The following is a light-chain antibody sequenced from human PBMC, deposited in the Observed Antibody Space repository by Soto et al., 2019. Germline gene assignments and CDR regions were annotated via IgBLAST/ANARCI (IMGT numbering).Light chain of an antibody. CDR3: QQYNNWPQT. CDR1: QSVSSN. Sequence: IVLTQSPDSLSLSPGERATLSCRASQSVSSNLAWYQQKPGQAPRLLIYGASTRATGIPARFSGSGSGTEFTLTISSLQSEDFAVYYCQQYNNWPQTFGQGTKVEIK. CDR2: GAS. V-gene: IGKV3-15*01. J-gene: IGKJ1*01.